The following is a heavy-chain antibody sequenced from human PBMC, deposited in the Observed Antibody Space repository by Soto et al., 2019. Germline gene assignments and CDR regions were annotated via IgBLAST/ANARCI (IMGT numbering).Heavy chain of an antibody. D-gene: IGHD2-21*02. CDR1: GFTFSSYS. J-gene: IGHJ4*02. CDR2: ISSSSSYI. Sequence: EVQLVESGGGLVKPGGSLRLSCAASGFTFSSYSMNWVRQAPGKGLEWVSSISSSSSYIYYADSVKGRFTISRDNAKKSLYLEMNSLRAAHTAVYYCARDQGAGGGNSLDYWGQGTLVTVSS. CDR3: ARDQGAGGGNSLDY. V-gene: IGHV3-21*01.